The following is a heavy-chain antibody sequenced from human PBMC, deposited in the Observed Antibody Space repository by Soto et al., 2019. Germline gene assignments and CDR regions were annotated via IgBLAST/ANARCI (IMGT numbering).Heavy chain of an antibody. CDR3: ARETRADSRSKEYYFDY. V-gene: IGHV4-31*03. Sequence: QVQLQESGPGLVKPSQTLSLTCTVSGGSISSGGYYWSWIRQHPGKGLEWIGYIYYSGSTYYNPSLKSRVTISVDTSKNQFSLKLSSVTAADTAVYYCARETRADSRSKEYYFDYWGQGTLVTVSS. CDR1: GGSISSGGYY. J-gene: IGHJ4*02. CDR2: IYYSGST. D-gene: IGHD3-22*01.